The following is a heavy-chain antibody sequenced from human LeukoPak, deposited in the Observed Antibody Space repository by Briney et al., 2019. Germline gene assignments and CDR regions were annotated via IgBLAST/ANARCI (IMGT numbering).Heavy chain of an antibody. Sequence: GGSLRLSCAASRFTFSNYWMSWVRQAPGKGLEWVASIRQDGSEKYYVDSVKGRFTISRDNAKNSLYLQMNNLRADDTAVYYCARWGDGNYYRYFDYWGQGTLVTGSS. CDR2: IRQDGSEK. CDR3: ARWGDGNYYRYFDY. CDR1: RFTFSNYW. V-gene: IGHV3-7*01. D-gene: IGHD1-26*01. J-gene: IGHJ4*02.